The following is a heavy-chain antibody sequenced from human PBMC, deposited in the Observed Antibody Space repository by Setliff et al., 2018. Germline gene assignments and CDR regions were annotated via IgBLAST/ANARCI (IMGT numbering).Heavy chain of an antibody. J-gene: IGHJ2*01. CDR3: VRGQVVFAISAPVWYFEV. Sequence: PSETLSLTCAVYGGSFSDYYWSWIRQPPGKGLEWIGEINHTGSTNYNPSLKSRVTISVDTSKNQFSLKLNSVTAADTTVYYCVRGQVVFAISAPVWYFEVWGRGTQVTVSS. D-gene: IGHD2-21*01. V-gene: IGHV4-34*01. CDR2: INHTGST. CDR1: GGSFSDYY.